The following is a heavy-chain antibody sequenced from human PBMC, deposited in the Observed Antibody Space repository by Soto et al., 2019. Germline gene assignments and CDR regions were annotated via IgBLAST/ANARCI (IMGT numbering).Heavy chain of an antibody. CDR3: ARIAASGRGWDV. J-gene: IGHJ6*02. V-gene: IGHV3-7*01. D-gene: IGHD6-13*01. CDR1: GFTFSSYW. Sequence: EVQLVESGGGLVQPGGSLRLSCVDSGFTFSSYWMSWVRQAPVKGLGWVGNIKQDGSEENYADSVKGRFTISRDNANNSMYLQMNSLRVADTAVYYCARIAASGRGWDVWGQGTTVVVSS. CDR2: IKQDGSEE.